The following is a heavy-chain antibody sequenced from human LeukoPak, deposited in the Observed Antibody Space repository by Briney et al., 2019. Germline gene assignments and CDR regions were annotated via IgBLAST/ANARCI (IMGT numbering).Heavy chain of an antibody. V-gene: IGHV1-69*04. CDR3: ARGLGTSSGYYTYNWFDP. J-gene: IGHJ5*02. CDR2: IIPILGIA. D-gene: IGHD3-22*01. CDR1: GGTFSSYA. Sequence: GASVKVSCKASGGTFSSYAISWVRQAPGQGLEWMGRIIPILGIANYAQKFQGRVTITADKSTSTAYMELSSLRSEDTAVYYCARGLGTSSGYYTYNWFDPWGQGTLVTVSS.